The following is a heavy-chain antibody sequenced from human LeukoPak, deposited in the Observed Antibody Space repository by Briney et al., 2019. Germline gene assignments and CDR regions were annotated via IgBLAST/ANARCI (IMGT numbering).Heavy chain of an antibody. CDR3: TTDLPSSTSCSHDY. CDR2: IKRDIDGGTT. CDR1: GFTFSNSW. D-gene: IGHD2/OR15-2a*01. J-gene: IGHJ4*02. V-gene: IGHV3-15*01. Sequence: PGGSLRLSCAASGFTFSNSWMLWVRQAPGRGLEWVGRIKRDIDGGTTDYAAPVKGRFTITRDDSENTLYLQMNSLKTEDTAVYYCTTDLPSSTSCSHDYWGQGTQVTVSS.